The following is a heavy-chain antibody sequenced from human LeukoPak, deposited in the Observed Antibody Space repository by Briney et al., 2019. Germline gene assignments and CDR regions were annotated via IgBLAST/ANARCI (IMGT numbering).Heavy chain of an antibody. CDR3: AKRLWSTSGAYSPFDY. J-gene: IGHJ4*02. CDR1: GFTFSGYA. Sequence: GGSLRLSCAASGFTFSGYAMSWVRQAPGKGPEWVSGISGSDGTTHYADSVKGRFTISRDNSKNTLSLQMHRLRAEDAAVYYCAKRLWSTSGAYSPFDYWGQETLVTVFS. CDR2: ISGSDGTT. V-gene: IGHV3-23*01. D-gene: IGHD3-10*01.